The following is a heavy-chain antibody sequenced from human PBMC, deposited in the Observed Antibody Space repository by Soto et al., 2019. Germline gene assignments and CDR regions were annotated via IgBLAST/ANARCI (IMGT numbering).Heavy chain of an antibody. CDR3: ARGGRSTYYDFWSGSTTAPYYYYGMDV. Sequence: ASVTVSCKASGYTFTGYYMHWVRQAPGQGLEWMGWINPNSGGTNYAQKFQGWVTMTRDTSISTAYMELSRLRSDDTAVYYCARGGRSTYYDFWSGSTTAPYYYYGMDVWGQGTTVTVSS. CDR2: INPNSGGT. D-gene: IGHD3-3*01. J-gene: IGHJ6*02. V-gene: IGHV1-2*04. CDR1: GYTFTGYY.